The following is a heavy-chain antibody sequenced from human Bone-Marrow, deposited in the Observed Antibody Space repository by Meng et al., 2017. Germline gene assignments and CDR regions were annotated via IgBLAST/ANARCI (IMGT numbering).Heavy chain of an antibody. CDR1: GLSFTDAW. CDR3: ATGAAAADH. V-gene: IGHV3-15*01. D-gene: IGHD6-13*01. CDR2: IKRNSDGGTI. Sequence: EVQLVESGGGLVKPGGSLRLSCVASGLSFTDAWMSWVRQAPGKGLEWVGRIKRNSDGGTIDYAAPVKGRFTISRDDSKNTSYLQMDSLITEDTAVYFCATGAAAADHWGQGTLVTVSS. J-gene: IGHJ4*02.